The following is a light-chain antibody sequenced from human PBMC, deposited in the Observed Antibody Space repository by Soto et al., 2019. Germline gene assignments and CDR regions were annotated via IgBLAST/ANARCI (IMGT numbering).Light chain of an antibody. CDR3: ETWDSNIHWV. J-gene: IGLJ3*02. CDR2: LVGSGSY. Sequence: QSVLTQSSSASASLGSSVKLTCTLSSGHSSYIIAWHQQQPGKAPRYLMKLVGSGSYNKGSGVPDRFSGSSSGADRYLTISNLQFEDEADYYCETWDSNIHWVFGGGTKVTVL. CDR1: SGHSSYI. V-gene: IGLV4-60*02.